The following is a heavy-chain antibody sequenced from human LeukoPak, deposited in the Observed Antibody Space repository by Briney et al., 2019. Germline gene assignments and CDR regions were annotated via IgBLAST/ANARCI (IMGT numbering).Heavy chain of an antibody. J-gene: IGHJ4*02. CDR3: ARAPGIAAAGYFDY. CDR2: IYYSGST. D-gene: IGHD6-13*01. CDR1: GGSISSYY. Sequence: SETLSLTCTVSGGSISSYYWSWIRQPPGKRLEWIGYIYYSGSTNYNPSLKSRVTISVDTSKNQFSLKLSSVTAADTAVYYCARAPGIAAAGYFDYWGQGALVTVSS. V-gene: IGHV4-59*01.